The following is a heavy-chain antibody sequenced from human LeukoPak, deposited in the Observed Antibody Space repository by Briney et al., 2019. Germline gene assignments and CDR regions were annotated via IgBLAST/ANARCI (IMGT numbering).Heavy chain of an antibody. CDR1: GDSVSSGSYY. V-gene: IGHV4-61*01. CDR3: ARGHSSGRIIDY. D-gene: IGHD3-22*01. CDR2: IYYSGST. Sequence: SETLSLTCTVSGDSVSSGSYYWSWMRQPPGKGLEWIGYIYYSGSTNYNPSLKSRVTISVDTSKNQFSLTLASMTAADTAVYYCARGHSSGRIIDYWGQGTLVTVSS. J-gene: IGHJ4*02.